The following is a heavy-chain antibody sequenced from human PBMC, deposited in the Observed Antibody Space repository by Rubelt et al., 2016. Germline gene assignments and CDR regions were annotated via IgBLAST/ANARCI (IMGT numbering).Heavy chain of an antibody. Sequence: QVQLVQSGAEVKKPGSSVKVSCKASGGTFSSYAISWVRQAPGQGLEWMGRINPNSGGTNYAQKVQGRVTMTRDTSISTAYMELSRLRSDDTAVYYCASHYGDYVSWGRGTLVTVSS. V-gene: IGHV1-2*06. CDR3: ASHYGDYVS. CDR1: GGTFSSYA. J-gene: IGHJ5*02. CDR2: INPNSGGT. D-gene: IGHD4-17*01.